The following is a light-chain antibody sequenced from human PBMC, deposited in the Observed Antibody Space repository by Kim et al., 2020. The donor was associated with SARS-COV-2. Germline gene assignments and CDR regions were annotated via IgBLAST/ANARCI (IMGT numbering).Light chain of an antibody. V-gene: IGLV2-11*01. J-gene: IGLJ1*01. CDR2: DVS. CDR3: CSYAGSYRGV. CDR1: SSDVGGYNY. Sequence: QSALTQPRSVSGSPGQSVTISCTGTSSDVGGYNYVSWYQQHPGKAPKLMIYDVSKRPSGVPDRFSGSKSGNTAPLTISGLQAEDEADYYCCSYAGSYRGVFGTGTKVTVL.